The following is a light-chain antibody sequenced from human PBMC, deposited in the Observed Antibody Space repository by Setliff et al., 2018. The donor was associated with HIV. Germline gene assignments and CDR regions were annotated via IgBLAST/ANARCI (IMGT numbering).Light chain of an antibody. CDR3: SSYSYSSPYV. CDR2: DVS. J-gene: IGLJ1*01. Sequence: QSVLAQPASVSGSPGQSITISCTGTSSDVGSYNLVSWYQQHPGKAPKLIIFDVSGRPSGVSARFSGSRSGNTASLTISGLQAEDEADYYCSSYSYSSPYVFGTGTK. CDR1: SSDVGSYNL. V-gene: IGLV2-14*02.